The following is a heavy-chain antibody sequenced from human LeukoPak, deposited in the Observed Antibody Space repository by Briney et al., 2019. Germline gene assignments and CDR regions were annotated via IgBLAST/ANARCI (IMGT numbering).Heavy chain of an antibody. D-gene: IGHD5-18*01. Sequence: PSETLSLTCAVYGGSFSGYYWSWIRQPPGKGLEWIGSLYYSGSTDYNPSLKGRVTISVDTSKNQFSLRLSSVTASDTAVYYCARLGGYSYGYPTFWGQGTLVTVSS. CDR2: LYYSGST. CDR3: ARLGGYSYGYPTF. J-gene: IGHJ1*01. V-gene: IGHV4-34*01. CDR1: GGSFSGYY.